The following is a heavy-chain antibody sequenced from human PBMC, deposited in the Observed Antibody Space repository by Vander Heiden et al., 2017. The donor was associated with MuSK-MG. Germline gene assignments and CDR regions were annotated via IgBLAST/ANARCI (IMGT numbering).Heavy chain of an antibody. CDR3: ARPFSGSYYGDAFDI. J-gene: IGHJ3*02. Sequence: EVQRVQSGAEVTKPGESLRISCKGSGYSFTGYWTSWVRQMPGKGMEWMGRIDPSDSDTNYSPSFQGPGNNSADKSISTAYLQWSSLKAPDTAMYYCARPFSGSYYGDAFDIWGQGTMVTVSS. CDR2: IDPSDSDT. D-gene: IGHD1-26*01. CDR1: GYSFTGYW. V-gene: IGHV5-10-1*03.